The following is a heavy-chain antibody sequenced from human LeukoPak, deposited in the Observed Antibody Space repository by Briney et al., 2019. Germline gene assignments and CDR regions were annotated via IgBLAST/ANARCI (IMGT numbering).Heavy chain of an antibody. V-gene: IGHV4-34*01. CDR1: GGSFSGYY. Sequence: SETLSLTCAVYGGSFSGYYWSWIRQPPGKGLEWIGEINHSGSTNYNPSLKSRVTMLLDTSKNQFSLKLTSVTAADTAVYYCARGPSWIIAARPVDYWGQGTLVTVSS. D-gene: IGHD6-6*01. J-gene: IGHJ4*02. CDR3: ARGPSWIIAARPVDY. CDR2: INHSGST.